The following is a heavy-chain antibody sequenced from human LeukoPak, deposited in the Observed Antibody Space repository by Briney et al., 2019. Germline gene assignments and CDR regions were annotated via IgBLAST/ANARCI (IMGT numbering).Heavy chain of an antibody. CDR3: ARSGHYYDSSGYYYVGPFDY. D-gene: IGHD3-22*01. V-gene: IGHV4-4*07. CDR2: IYTSENS. Sequence: SETLSLTCTVSGGSISNYYWSWIRQPAGKGLEWIGRIYTSENSNYNPSLKSRVTMSVDTSKNQFSLKLSSVTAADTAVYYCARSGHYYDSSGYYYVGPFDYWGQGTLVTVSS. J-gene: IGHJ4*02. CDR1: GGSISNYY.